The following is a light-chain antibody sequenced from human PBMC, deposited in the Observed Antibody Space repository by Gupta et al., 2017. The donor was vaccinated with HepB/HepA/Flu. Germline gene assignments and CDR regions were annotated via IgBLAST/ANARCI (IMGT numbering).Light chain of an antibody. CDR2: AAS. V-gene: IGKV1-39*01. Sequence: IQMTQSPSSLSASVGDRVTITCRASQSISSYLTWYQQKPGKAPKLLIYAASSLQSGVTSRISGSGAGTDVILIISSLQQEDVATYYCQQRDSTPYTFGQGTKLEIK. CDR3: QQRDSTPYT. CDR1: QSISSY. J-gene: IGKJ2*01.